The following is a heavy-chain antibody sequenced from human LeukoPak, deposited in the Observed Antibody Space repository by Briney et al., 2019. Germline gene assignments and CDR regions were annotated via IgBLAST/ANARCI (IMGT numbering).Heavy chain of an antibody. CDR2: INPSGGST. J-gene: IGHJ4*02. CDR1: GYTFTSYY. V-gene: IGHV1-46*01. D-gene: IGHD6-19*01. Sequence: GASVKVSCKASGYTFTSYYMHWVRQAPGQGLEWMGIINPSGGSTSYAQKLQGRVTMTTDTSTTTAYMELRSLRSDDTAVYFCARRSGWIDYWGQGTLVTVSS. CDR3: ARRSGWIDY.